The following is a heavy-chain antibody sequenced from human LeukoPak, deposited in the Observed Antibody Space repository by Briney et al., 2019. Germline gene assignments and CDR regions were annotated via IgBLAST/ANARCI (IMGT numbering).Heavy chain of an antibody. CDR3: ARGPTPGDYDSSGLDY. D-gene: IGHD3-22*01. V-gene: IGHV4-34*01. Sequence: SETLSLTCAVYGGSFSGYSWSWIRQPPGKGLEWIREINHSGSTNYNPSLKSRVTISVDTSKNQFSLKLSSVTAADTAVYYCARGPTPGDYDSSGLDYWGQGTLVTVSS. CDR2: INHSGST. J-gene: IGHJ4*02. CDR1: GGSFSGYS.